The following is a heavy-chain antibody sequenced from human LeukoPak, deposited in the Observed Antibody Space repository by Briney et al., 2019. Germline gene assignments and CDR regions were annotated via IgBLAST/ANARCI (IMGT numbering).Heavy chain of an antibody. V-gene: IGHV3-21*01. J-gene: IGHJ3*02. Sequence: GGSLRLSCAASGFTFSSYSMNWVRQAPGKGLEWVSSISSSSSYIYYADSVKGRFTISRDNAKNSLYLQMNSLRAEDTAVYYCARDVSSVESYYPPDAFDIWGQGTMVTVSS. D-gene: IGHD1-26*01. CDR3: ARDVSSVESYYPPDAFDI. CDR2: ISSSSSYI. CDR1: GFTFSSYS.